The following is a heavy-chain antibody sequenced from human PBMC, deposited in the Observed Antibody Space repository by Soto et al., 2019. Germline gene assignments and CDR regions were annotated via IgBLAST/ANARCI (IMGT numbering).Heavy chain of an antibody. D-gene: IGHD2-21*02. V-gene: IGHV3-33*01. CDR1: GFTFSSYG. CDR3: ARESCGGDCYFAY. CDR2: IWYDGSNK. Sequence: QVQLVESGGGVVQPGRSLRLSCAASGFTFSSYGMHWVRQAPGKGLEWVAVIWYDGSNKYYADSVKGRFTISRDNSKNTLYLEMNSRRAEDTAVYYCARESCGGDCYFAYWGQGTLVTVAS. J-gene: IGHJ4*02.